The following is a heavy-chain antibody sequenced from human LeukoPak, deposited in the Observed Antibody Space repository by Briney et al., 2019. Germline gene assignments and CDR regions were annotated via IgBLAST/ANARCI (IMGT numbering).Heavy chain of an antibody. V-gene: IGHV1-69*13. CDR2: IIRIFSTT. Sequence: SVNVSCKASGGTFSSYAIHWVRQAPGQGLEWMGGIIRIFSTTNYAQKFQGRVTISADESTSTAYMELSSLRSEDTAVYYCASGYCSTTSCYVNPYFDYWGQGTLVTVSS. J-gene: IGHJ4*02. CDR3: ASGYCSTTSCYVNPYFDY. D-gene: IGHD2-2*03. CDR1: GGTFSSYA.